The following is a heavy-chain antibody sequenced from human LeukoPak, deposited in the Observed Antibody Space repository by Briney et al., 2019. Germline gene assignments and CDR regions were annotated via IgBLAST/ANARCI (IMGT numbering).Heavy chain of an antibody. D-gene: IGHD6-6*01. V-gene: IGHV3-21*01. CDR2: ISSSSSYI. J-gene: IGHJ4*02. CDR3: ARERYSSSSKFDY. CDR1: GFTFSSYS. Sequence: GGSLRLSCAASGFTFSSYSMNWVRPAPGKGLEWVSSISSSSSYIYYADSVKGRFTISRDNAKNSLYLQMNSLRAEDTAVYYCARERYSSSSKFDYWGQGTLVTVSS.